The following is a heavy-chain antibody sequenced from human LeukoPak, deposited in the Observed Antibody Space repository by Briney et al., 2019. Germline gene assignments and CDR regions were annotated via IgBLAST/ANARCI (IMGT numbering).Heavy chain of an antibody. Sequence: GESLRLSCAASGFTVSSNYMSWVRQAPGKGLEWVSVIYSGGSTYYADSVKGRFTISRHNSKNTLYLQMNSLRAEGTAVYYCARDLGSSWYTGAFDIWGQGTMVTVSS. CDR1: GFTVSSNY. D-gene: IGHD6-13*01. V-gene: IGHV3-53*04. CDR2: IYSGGST. CDR3: ARDLGSSWYTGAFDI. J-gene: IGHJ3*02.